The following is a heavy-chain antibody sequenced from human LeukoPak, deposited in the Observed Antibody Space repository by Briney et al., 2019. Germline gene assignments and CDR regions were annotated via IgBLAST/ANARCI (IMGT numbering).Heavy chain of an antibody. V-gene: IGHV4-39*07. J-gene: IGHJ4*02. D-gene: IGHD6-19*01. Sequence: SETLSLTCIVSGGSINSRSYYWGWLRQPPGKGLEWIGSIYYSGRTHYNPSLNSRVTISEDTSKNQFSLKLSSVTAADTAVYYCARGGIAVAGTFETFDYWGQGTLVTVSS. CDR2: IYYSGRT. CDR3: ARGGIAVAGTFETFDY. CDR1: GGSINSRSYY.